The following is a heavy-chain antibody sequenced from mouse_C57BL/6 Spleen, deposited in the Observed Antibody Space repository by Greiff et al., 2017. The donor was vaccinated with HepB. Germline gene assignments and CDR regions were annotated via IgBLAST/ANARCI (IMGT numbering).Heavy chain of an antibody. D-gene: IGHD1-1*01. J-gene: IGHJ2*01. CDR3: ARGPYYGSSYFDY. V-gene: IGHV1-20*01. Sequence: VQLKQSGPELVKPGDSVKISCKASGYSFTGYFMNWVMQSHGKSLEWIGRINPYNGDTFYNQKFKGKATLTVDKSSSTAHMELRSLTSEDSAVYYCARGPYYGSSYFDYWGQGTTLTVSS. CDR2: INPYNGDT. CDR1: GYSFTGYF.